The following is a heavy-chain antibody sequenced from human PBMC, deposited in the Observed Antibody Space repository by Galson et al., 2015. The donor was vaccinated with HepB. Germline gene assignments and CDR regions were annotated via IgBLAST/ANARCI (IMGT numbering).Heavy chain of an antibody. CDR1: GFTFSSYA. J-gene: IGHJ3*02. CDR2: ISYDGSNK. V-gene: IGHV3-30-3*01. Sequence: SLRLSCAASGFTFSSYAMHWVRQAPGKGLEWVAVISYDGSNKYYADSVKGRFTISRDNSKNTLYLQMNSLRAEDTAVYYCAREFIRVTTPGRADAFDIWGQGTMVTVSS. CDR3: AREFIRVTTPGRADAFDI. D-gene: IGHD2-21*02.